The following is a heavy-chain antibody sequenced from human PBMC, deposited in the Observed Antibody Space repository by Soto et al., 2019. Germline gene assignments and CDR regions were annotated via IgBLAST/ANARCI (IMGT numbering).Heavy chain of an antibody. V-gene: IGHV3-7*01. D-gene: IGHD2-2*01. CDR2: IKQDGSEK. J-gene: IGHJ4*02. Sequence: AGGSLRLSCAASGFTFSSYWMSWVRQAPGKGLEWVANIKQDGSEKYYVDSVKGRFTISRDNAKNSLYLQMNSLRAEDTAVYYCARVRSSTKKYYFDYWGQGTLVTVSS. CDR1: GFTFSSYW. CDR3: ARVRSSTKKYYFDY.